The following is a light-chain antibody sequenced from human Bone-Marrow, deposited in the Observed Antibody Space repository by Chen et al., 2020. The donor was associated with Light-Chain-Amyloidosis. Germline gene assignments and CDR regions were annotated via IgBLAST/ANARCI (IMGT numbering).Light chain of an antibody. J-gene: IGLJ3*02. CDR2: DDS. CDR1: NIGSTS. V-gene: IGLV3-21*02. CDR3: QVWERGSDRPV. Sequence: SYVLTQPSSVSVAPGQTATIACGGNNIGSTSVHWYQQTPGQAPLLVVYDDSDRPSGIPERLSGSNPGNTATRTSSGVEAGDEADNYCQVWERGSDRPVFGGGTKLTVL.